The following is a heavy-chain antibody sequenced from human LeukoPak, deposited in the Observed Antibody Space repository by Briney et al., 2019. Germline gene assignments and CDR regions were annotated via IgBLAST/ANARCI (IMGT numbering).Heavy chain of an antibody. CDR2: INSDGSIT. V-gene: IGHV3-74*01. Sequence: GGSLRLSCAASGFTFTTYWMHWVRQAPGKGLVWVSHINSDGSITSYADSVKGRFTISRDNAKNTLYLQMNSLRAEDTAVYYCARRESSSGWYEEDYFDYWGQGTLVTVSS. CDR3: ARRESSSGWYEEDYFDY. D-gene: IGHD6-19*01. J-gene: IGHJ4*02. CDR1: GFTFTTYW.